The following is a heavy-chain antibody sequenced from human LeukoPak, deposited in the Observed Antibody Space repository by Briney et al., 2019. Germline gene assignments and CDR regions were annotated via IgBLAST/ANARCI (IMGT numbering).Heavy chain of an antibody. CDR3: ARGTVNDRGVGLNNWFDP. CDR1: GYTFTSYY. Sequence: ASVKVSCKASGYTFTSYYMHWVRQAPGQGLEWMGWINPNSGGTNYARKFQGRVTMTRDTSISTAYMELSRLRSDDTAVYYCARGTVNDRGVGLNNWFDPWGQGTLVTVSS. V-gene: IGHV1-2*02. D-gene: IGHD3-10*01. J-gene: IGHJ5*02. CDR2: INPNSGGT.